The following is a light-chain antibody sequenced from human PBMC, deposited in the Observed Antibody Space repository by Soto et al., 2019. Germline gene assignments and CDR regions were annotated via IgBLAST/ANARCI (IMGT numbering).Light chain of an antibody. J-gene: IGKJ1*01. CDR2: KAS. CDR3: QHYNSHSEA. V-gene: IGKV1-5*03. Sequence: IQMTQSPSTLSGSVGDRVTITCRASQTISSWLAWYQQKPGKAPKLLIYKASTLKSGVPSRFSGSGSGTEFTLTISSLQPDDFATYYCQHYNSHSEAFGQGTKV. CDR1: QTISSW.